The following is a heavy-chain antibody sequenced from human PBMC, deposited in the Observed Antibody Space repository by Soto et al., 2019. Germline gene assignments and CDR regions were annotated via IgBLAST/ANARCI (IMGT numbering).Heavy chain of an antibody. CDR2: IKQDGSEK. V-gene: IGHV3-7*01. CDR1: GFTFSSYW. D-gene: IGHD3-9*01. Sequence: GGSLRLSCAASGFTFSSYWMSWVRQAPGKGLEWVANIKQDGSEKYYVDSVKGRFTISRDNAKNSLYLQMNSLRAEDTAVYYCARVSSYYDILTGQYYYYYMDVWGKGTTVTVSS. CDR3: ARVSSYYDILTGQYYYYYMDV. J-gene: IGHJ6*03.